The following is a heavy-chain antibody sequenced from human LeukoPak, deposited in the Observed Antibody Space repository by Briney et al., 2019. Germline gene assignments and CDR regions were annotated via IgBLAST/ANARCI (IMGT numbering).Heavy chain of an antibody. V-gene: IGHV3-23*01. CDR2: MSGSGGST. CDR1: GFTFSSYA. CDR3: AKEVVVTAGRPYYYYGMNV. J-gene: IGHJ6*02. D-gene: IGHD2-21*02. Sequence: GGSLRLSCVGSGFTFSSYAVSWVRQAPGKGLGWVSAMSGSGGSTSYADSVKGRFTISRDNSKNTLYLQMNSLRAEDTAVYYCAKEVVVTAGRPYYYYGMNVWGQGTTVTVSS.